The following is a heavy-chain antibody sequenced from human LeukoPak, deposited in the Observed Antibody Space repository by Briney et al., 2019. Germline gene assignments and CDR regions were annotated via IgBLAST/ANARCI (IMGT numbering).Heavy chain of an antibody. V-gene: IGHV3-43*01. CDR2: ISWDGGST. J-gene: IGHJ4*02. D-gene: IGHD3-10*01. CDR1: GFTFDDYT. Sequence: PGGSLRLSCAASGFTFDDYTMHWVRQAPGKGLEWVSLISWDGGSTYYADSVKGRFTISRDNSKNSLYLQMNSLRTEGTALYYCAKTHSVRGAYTPYYFDYWGQGTLVTVSS. CDR3: AKTHSVRGAYTPYYFDY.